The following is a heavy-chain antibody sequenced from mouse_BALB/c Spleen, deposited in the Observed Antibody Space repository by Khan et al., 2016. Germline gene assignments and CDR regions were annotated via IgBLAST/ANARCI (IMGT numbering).Heavy chain of an antibody. D-gene: IGHD2-10*01. CDR2: IWGGGST. CDR3: ASSLLWPAMDY. J-gene: IGHJ4*01. CDR1: GVSLYRYS. Sequence: QVQLKESGPGLVAPSQSLSITCTVSGVSLYRYSVHWVRQPPGKGLEWLGMIWGGGSTDYNSALKSRLTISKDNSKSQVFLKMNSLQTGDTAMYYCASSLLWPAMDYWGQGTSVTVSS. V-gene: IGHV2-6-4*01.